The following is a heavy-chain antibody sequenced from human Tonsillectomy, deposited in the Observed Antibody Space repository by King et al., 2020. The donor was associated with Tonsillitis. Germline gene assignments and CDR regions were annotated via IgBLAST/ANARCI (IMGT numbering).Heavy chain of an antibody. D-gene: IGHD3-9*01. CDR2: ISAYNGNT. V-gene: IGHV1-18*04. Sequence: QLVQSGAEVKKPGASVKVSCKASGYTFTSYGISWVRQAPGQGLEWMGWISAYNGNTNYAQKLQGRVTMTTDTSTSTAYMELRSLRSDDTAVYYCARPLPKLLYCDWSSYYYGMDVWGERTTVSVSS. J-gene: IGHJ6*02. CDR3: ARPLPKLLYCDWSSYYYGMDV. CDR1: GYTFTSYG.